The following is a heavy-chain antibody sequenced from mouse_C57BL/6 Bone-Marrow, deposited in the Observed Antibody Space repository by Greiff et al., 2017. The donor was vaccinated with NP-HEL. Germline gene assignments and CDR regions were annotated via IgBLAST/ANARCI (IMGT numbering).Heavy chain of an antibody. V-gene: IGHV1-64*01. CDR1: GYTFTSYW. CDR3: ARMALYSNYVAY. D-gene: IGHD2-5*01. CDR2: IHPNSGST. J-gene: IGHJ3*01. Sequence: VQLQQPGAELVKPGASVKLSCKASGYTFTSYWMHWVKQRPGQGLEWIGMIHPNSGSTNYNEKFKSKATLTVDKSSSTAYMQLSSLTSEDSAVYYCARMALYSNYVAYWGQGTLVTVSA.